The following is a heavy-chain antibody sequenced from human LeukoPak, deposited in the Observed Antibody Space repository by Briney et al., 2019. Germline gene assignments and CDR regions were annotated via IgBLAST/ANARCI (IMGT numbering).Heavy chain of an antibody. J-gene: IGHJ4*02. CDR1: GGSISSYY. Sequence: PSETLSLTCTVSGGSISSYYWSWIRQPTGKGLEWIGYIYYSGSTNYNPSLKSRVTISVDTSKNQFSLKLSSVTAADTAVYYCARVISSSWYPDYWGQGTLVTVSS. V-gene: IGHV4-59*01. CDR3: ARVISSSWYPDY. D-gene: IGHD6-13*01. CDR2: IYYSGST.